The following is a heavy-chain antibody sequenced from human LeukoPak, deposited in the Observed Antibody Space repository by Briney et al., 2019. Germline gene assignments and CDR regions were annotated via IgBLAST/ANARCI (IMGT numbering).Heavy chain of an antibody. CDR2: IYTSGST. D-gene: IGHD3-22*01. CDR1: GGSISSYY. CDR3: ARGSRYYDSSGYCN. J-gene: IGHJ4*02. V-gene: IGHV4-4*07. Sequence: SETLSLTCTVSGGSISSYYWSWIRQPAGKGLEWIGRIYTSGSTNYNPSLKSRVTMSVDTSKNQFSLKLSSVTAADTAVYYCARGSRYYDSSGYCNWGQGTLVTASS.